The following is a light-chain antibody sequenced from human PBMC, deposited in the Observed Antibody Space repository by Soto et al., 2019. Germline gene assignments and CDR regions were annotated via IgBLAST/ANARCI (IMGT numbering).Light chain of an antibody. V-gene: IGLV2-23*02. J-gene: IGLJ1*01. Sequence: QPVLTQPASVTGSPGQSITISCTGPSSNVGSYKLLSWYQQHPRKAPTLIIFEVNKRPSGVCNRFSGSKSGNTASLTISGLKVEDEADYYCCSSGGSPSYVFGAGTKVTVL. CDR1: SSNVGSYKL. CDR2: EVN. CDR3: CSSGGSPSYV.